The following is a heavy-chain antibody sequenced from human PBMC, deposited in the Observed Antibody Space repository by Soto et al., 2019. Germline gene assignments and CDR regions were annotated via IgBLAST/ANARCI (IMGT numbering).Heavy chain of an antibody. D-gene: IGHD2-21*01. J-gene: IGHJ6*03. CDR2: IGTSGTPT. V-gene: IGHV3-23*01. Sequence: XGSLKLSCIASGFTFRNYAMAWVRQAPGEDLEWVSAIGTSGTPTLYADSVKSRFSISRDDSRNTVSLQMNSLGVEDTATYYCTRILWSSRRDALDIRGKGTTVTVS. CDR1: GFTFRNYA. CDR3: TRILWSSRRDALDI.